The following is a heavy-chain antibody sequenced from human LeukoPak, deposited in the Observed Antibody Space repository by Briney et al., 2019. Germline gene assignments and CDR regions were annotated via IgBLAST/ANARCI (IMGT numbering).Heavy chain of an antibody. D-gene: IGHD3-22*01. CDR2: ISGSGGST. J-gene: IGHJ4*02. Sequence: GGSLRLSCAASGFTFSSYAMSWVRQAPGKGLEWASAISGSGGSTYYAGSVKGRFTISRDNSKNTLYLQMNSLRAEDTAVYYCAKDPEPYYYDSSGYYGDYWGQGTLVTVSS. CDR3: AKDPEPYYYDSSGYYGDY. CDR1: GFTFSSYA. V-gene: IGHV3-23*01.